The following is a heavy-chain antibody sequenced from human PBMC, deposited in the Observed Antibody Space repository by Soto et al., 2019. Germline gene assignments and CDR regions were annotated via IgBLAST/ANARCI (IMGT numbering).Heavy chain of an antibody. J-gene: IGHJ4*02. CDR2: FRTGGDDGTT. CDR1: GFTFSSYS. D-gene: IGHD3-10*01. Sequence: EVQLLESGGGLVQPGGSLRLSCAASGFTFSSYSMSWVRQAPGKGLEWVSGFRTGGDDGTTYYADSVKGRFTISRDNSKNKLFLQMNSLRAEDTAIYYCAKKVNSGPGSQYFDYWGQGTLVTVSS. V-gene: IGHV3-23*01. CDR3: AKKVNSGPGSQYFDY.